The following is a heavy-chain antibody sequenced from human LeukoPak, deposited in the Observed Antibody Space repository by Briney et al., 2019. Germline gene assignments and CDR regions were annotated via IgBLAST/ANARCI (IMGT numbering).Heavy chain of an antibody. Sequence: GGSLRLSCAASGFSFSSYWMSWVRQAPGKGLEWVANIKQDGSEKYYVDFVKGRFTISRDNSKNTLYLQMNSLRAEDTAVYYCARVDYDFWSGYSYYYYMDFWGKGTTVTVAS. D-gene: IGHD3-3*01. J-gene: IGHJ6*03. CDR2: IKQDGSEK. CDR3: ARVDYDFWSGYSYYYYMDF. CDR1: GFSFSSYW. V-gene: IGHV3-7*01.